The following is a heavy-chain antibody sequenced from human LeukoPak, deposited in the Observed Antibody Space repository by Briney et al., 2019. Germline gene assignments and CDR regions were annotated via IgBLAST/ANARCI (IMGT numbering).Heavy chain of an antibody. V-gene: IGHV3-15*01. Sequence: GGSLRLSCAASGFTFSNAWMSWVRQAPGKGLEWVGRIKSKTDGGTTDYAAPVKGRFTISRDDSKNTLYLQMNSLKTEDTAVYYCTTDAPNWKCYYDSSGYWPYFDYWGQGTLVTVSS. J-gene: IGHJ4*02. CDR3: TTDAPNWKCYYDSSGYWPYFDY. CDR2: IKSKTDGGTT. D-gene: IGHD3-22*01. CDR1: GFTFSNAW.